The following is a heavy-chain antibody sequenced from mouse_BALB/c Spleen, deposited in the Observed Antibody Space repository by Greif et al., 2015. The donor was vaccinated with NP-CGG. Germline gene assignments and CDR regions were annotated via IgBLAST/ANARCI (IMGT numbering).Heavy chain of an antibody. CDR2: INPSNGGT. J-gene: IGHJ3*01. CDR1: GYTFTSYY. CDR3: TRSRTYYGNWGFAY. V-gene: IGHV1S81*02. D-gene: IGHD2-1*01. Sequence: QVQLQQSGAELVKPGASVKLSCKASGYTFTSYYMYWVKQRPGQGLEWIGGINPSNGGTNFNEKFKSKATLTVDKSSSTAYMQLSSLTSEDSAVYYCTRSRTYYGNWGFAYWGQGTLVTVSA.